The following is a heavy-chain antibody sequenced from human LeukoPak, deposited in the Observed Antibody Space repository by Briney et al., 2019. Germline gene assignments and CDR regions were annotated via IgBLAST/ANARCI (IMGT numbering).Heavy chain of an antibody. V-gene: IGHV3-21*01. Sequence: GGSLTLSCAPSGFTFSSYSMNWVRQPPGNWLEWVSSIRTISSYIYYADSVKGRFTISGDTAKNPLYRQLNSLRSEAPAIYYRATDRHLSPYYSDYSGQAPPVTVPS. J-gene: IGHJ4*02. CDR2: IRTISSYI. CDR1: GFTFSSYS. CDR3: ATDRHLSPYYSDY.